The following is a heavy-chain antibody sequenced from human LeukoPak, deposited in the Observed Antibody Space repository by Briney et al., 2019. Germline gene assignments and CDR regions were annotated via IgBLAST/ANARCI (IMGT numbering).Heavy chain of an antibody. J-gene: IGHJ4*02. V-gene: IGHV3-23*01. Sequence: EGSLRLSCAASGFTFSNYGMSWVRQAPGKGLEWVSAISGSGGSTYYADSVKGRFTISRDNSKNTLLLQMNSLRAEDTAVYYCAKGVMVRGVSLYYFDYWGQGTLVTVSS. D-gene: IGHD3-10*01. CDR2: ISGSGGST. CDR1: GFTFSNYG. CDR3: AKGVMVRGVSLYYFDY.